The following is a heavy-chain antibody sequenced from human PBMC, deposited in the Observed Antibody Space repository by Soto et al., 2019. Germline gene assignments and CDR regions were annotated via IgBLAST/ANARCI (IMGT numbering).Heavy chain of an antibody. CDR1: GGSFSGYY. J-gene: IGHJ6*02. V-gene: IGHV4-34*01. D-gene: IGHD3-9*01. Sequence: PSETLSLTCAVYGGSFSGYYWSWIRQPPGKGLEWIGEINHSGSTNYNPSLKSRVTISVDTSKNQFSLKLSSVTAADTAVYYCARGRSVSRYFDWLLPPFGMDVWGQGTTVTVS. CDR3: ARGRSVSRYFDWLLPPFGMDV. CDR2: INHSGST.